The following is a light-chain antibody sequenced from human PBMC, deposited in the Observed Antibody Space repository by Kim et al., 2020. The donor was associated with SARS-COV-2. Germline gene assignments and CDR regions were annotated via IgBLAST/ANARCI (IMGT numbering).Light chain of an antibody. J-gene: IGKJ2*03. CDR3: QQYYSTPPS. Sequence: RATLNCKCSQTVLYNSNNKNYLAWYQQKPGQAPKLLIYWASIRESGVSDRFSGSGSETDFTLTISSLQAEDVAVYYCQQYYSTPPSFGQGTKLEIK. CDR2: WAS. CDR1: QTVLYNSNNKNY. V-gene: IGKV4-1*01.